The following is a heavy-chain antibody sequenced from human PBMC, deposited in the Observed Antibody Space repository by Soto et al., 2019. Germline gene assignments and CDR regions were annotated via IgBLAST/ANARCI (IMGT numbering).Heavy chain of an antibody. Sequence: QVQLQESGPGLVKPSQTLSLTCTVSGGSISSGGYYWSWIRQHPGKGLEWIGYIYYSGSTYYDPSLRSRVTISVATSKNQFSLKLSSVTAADTAVYYCASVTGGTYQPLLYWGQGTLVTVSS. CDR1: GGSISSGGYY. V-gene: IGHV4-31*03. J-gene: IGHJ4*02. D-gene: IGHD2-2*01. CDR3: ASVTGGTYQPLLY. CDR2: IYYSGST.